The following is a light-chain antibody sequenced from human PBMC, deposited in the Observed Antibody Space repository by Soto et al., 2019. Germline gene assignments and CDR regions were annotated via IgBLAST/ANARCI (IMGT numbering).Light chain of an antibody. V-gene: IGKV1-39*01. Sequence: DIQLTQSPSSLSASVGDRVTITCRASQTISRNLNWYQQKPGEAPRLLMYVVSTLQGGVPSRFSGRDSGTDYTLTISSVQPDDFATYYCQQSYSIPYTFCQGTKLEIK. CDR1: QTISRN. CDR2: VVS. J-gene: IGKJ2*01. CDR3: QQSYSIPYT.